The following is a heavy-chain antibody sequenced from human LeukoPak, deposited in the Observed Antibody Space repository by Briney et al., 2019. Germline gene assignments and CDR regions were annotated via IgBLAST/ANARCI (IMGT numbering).Heavy chain of an antibody. CDR2: IYYSGST. D-gene: IGHD3-22*01. V-gene: IGHV4-59*01. J-gene: IGHJ4*02. CDR3: ARFCYDSSCDY. Sequence: SETLSLTCTVSGGSISSYYWSWIRQPPGKGLEYIGYIYYSGSTNYNPSLKSRVTISVDTSKNQFSLKLSSVTAADTAVYYGARFCYDSSCDYWGQGTLVTVSS. CDR1: GGSISSYY.